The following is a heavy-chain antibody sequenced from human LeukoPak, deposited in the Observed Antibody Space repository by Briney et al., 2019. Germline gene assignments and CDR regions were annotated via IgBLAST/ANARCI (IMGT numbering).Heavy chain of an antibody. CDR1: GFTFSSYW. V-gene: IGHV3-7*01. J-gene: IGHJ4*02. CDR3: NGGYSYGYEDY. Sequence: GGSLRLSCAASGFTFSSYWMSWVRQAPGKGLEWVANIKQGGSEKYYVDSVKGRFTISRDNAKNSLYLQMNSLRAEDTAVYYCNGGYSYGYEDYWGQGTLVTVSS. CDR2: IKQGGSEK. D-gene: IGHD5-18*01.